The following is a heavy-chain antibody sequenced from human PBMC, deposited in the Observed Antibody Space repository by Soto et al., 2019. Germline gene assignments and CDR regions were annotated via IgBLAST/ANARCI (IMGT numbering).Heavy chain of an antibody. Sequence: GGSLRLSCAASGLTFDRYWMHWVRHAPGKGLVWVSHINTDGSNTNYADSVKGRFTISRDNAKSTLFLQMNSLRDEDTAVYYCAREFCSGGNCYTYYFDPWGQGIPVTVSS. V-gene: IGHV3-74*01. D-gene: IGHD2-15*01. CDR1: GLTFDRYW. CDR3: AREFCSGGNCYTYYFDP. CDR2: INTDGSNT. J-gene: IGHJ5*02.